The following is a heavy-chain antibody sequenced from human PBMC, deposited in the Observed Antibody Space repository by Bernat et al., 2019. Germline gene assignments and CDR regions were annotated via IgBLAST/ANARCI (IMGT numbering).Heavy chain of an antibody. D-gene: IGHD5-12*01. CDR3: ARALYSGYELDY. Sequence: QLQLQESGPGLVKPSETLSLTCTVSGGSISSSNYYWGWIRQPPGKELEWIGSIYYSGSTNYNPSLKSRVTISVDTSKNQFSLKLSSVTAADTAVYYCARALYSGYELDYWGQGTLVTVSS. J-gene: IGHJ4*02. CDR2: IYYSGST. CDR1: GGSISSSNYY. V-gene: IGHV4-39*07.